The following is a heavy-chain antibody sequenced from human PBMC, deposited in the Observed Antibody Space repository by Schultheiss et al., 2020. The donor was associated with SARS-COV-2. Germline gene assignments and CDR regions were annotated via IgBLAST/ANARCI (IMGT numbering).Heavy chain of an antibody. V-gene: IGHV3-23*01. CDR3: ARGHDYYWYFDL. CDR1: GFTFSSYA. CDR2: ISGSGGST. D-gene: IGHD4/OR15-4a*01. Sequence: GGSLRLSCAASGFTFSSYAMSWVRQAPGKGLEWVSAISGSGGSTYYADSVKGRFTISRDNSKNTLYLQMNSLRAEDTAVYYCARGHDYYWYFDLWGRGTLVTVSS. J-gene: IGHJ2*01.